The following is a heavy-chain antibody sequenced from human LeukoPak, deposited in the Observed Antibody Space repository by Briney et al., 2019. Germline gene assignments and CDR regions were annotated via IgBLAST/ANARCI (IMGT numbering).Heavy chain of an antibody. V-gene: IGHV1-69*06. CDR3: ARGYSGYDLAFDI. D-gene: IGHD5-12*01. Sequence: GASVKVSCKASGGTFSSYAISWVRQAPGQGLEWMGGIIPIFGTANYAQKFQGRVTITADKSTSTAHMELSSLRSEDTAVYYCARGYSGYDLAFDIWGQGTMVTVSS. CDR2: IIPIFGTA. J-gene: IGHJ3*02. CDR1: GGTFSSYA.